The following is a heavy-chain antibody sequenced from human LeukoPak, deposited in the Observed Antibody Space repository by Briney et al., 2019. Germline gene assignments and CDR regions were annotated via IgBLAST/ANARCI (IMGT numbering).Heavy chain of an antibody. CDR1: GFTFSSYS. V-gene: IGHV4-34*01. J-gene: IGHJ4*02. Sequence: GSLRLSCAASGFTFSSYSMNWARQPPGKGLEWIGEINHSGSTNYNPSLKSRVTISVDTSKNQFSLKLSSVTAADTAVYYCARGLGSGWYFYWGQGTLVTVSS. CDR3: ARGLGSGWYFY. D-gene: IGHD6-19*01. CDR2: INHSGST.